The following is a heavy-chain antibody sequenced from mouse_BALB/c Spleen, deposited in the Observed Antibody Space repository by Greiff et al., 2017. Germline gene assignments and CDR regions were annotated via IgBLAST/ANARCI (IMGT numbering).Heavy chain of an antibody. V-gene: IGHV1-54*01. CDR3: ATMTAPAWFAY. CDR1: GYAFTNYL. Sequence: QVQLQQSGAELVRPGTSVKVSCKASGYAFTNYLIEWVKQRPGQGLEWIGVINPGSGGTNYNEKFKGKATLTADKSSSTAYMQLSSLTSDDSAVFYCATMTAPAWFAYWGQGTLVTVSA. J-gene: IGHJ3*01. CDR2: INPGSGGT. D-gene: IGHD2-3*01.